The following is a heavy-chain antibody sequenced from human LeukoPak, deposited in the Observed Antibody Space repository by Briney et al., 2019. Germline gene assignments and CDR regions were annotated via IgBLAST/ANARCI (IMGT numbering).Heavy chain of an antibody. CDR2: ISYDGSNK. D-gene: IGHD3-10*01. V-gene: IGHV3-30-3*01. Sequence: GGSLRLSCAASGFTFSSYAMHWVRQAPGKGLEWVAVISYDGSNKYYADSVKGRFTISRDNSKNTLYLQMNSLRAEDTAVYYCARGVRMVRGVIDYWGQGTLVTVSS. J-gene: IGHJ4*02. CDR3: ARGVRMVRGVIDY. CDR1: GFTFSSYA.